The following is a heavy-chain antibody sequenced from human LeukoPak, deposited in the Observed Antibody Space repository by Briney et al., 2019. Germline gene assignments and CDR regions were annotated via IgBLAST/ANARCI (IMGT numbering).Heavy chain of an antibody. CDR2: IYYSGST. Sequence: SETLSLTCTVSGGSISSYYWSWIRQPPGKGLEWIGYIYYSGSTNYNPSLKSRVTISVDKSKNQFSLKLSSVTAADTAVYYCARVPYGDYDNWFDPWGQGTLVTVSS. CDR3: ARVPYGDYDNWFDP. D-gene: IGHD4-17*01. V-gene: IGHV4-59*01. J-gene: IGHJ5*02. CDR1: GGSISSYY.